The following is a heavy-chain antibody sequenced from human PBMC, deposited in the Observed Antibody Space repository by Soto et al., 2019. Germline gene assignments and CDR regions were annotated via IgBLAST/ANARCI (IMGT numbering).Heavy chain of an antibody. V-gene: IGHV3-23*01. CDR3: ATGPSEYILGSYLWYCDY. D-gene: IGHD3-16*02. CDR2: ISGSSGNT. Sequence: EVQLLASGGGLVQPGGSLRLSCAASGFTFSSFAMTWVRQAPGKGLVWVSAISGSSGNTYYADSVKGRFTISRDNSKNTLYLQMDSLSAEDTAVYYRATGPSEYILGSYLWYCDYWGQGSLVTVSS. CDR1: GFTFSSFA. J-gene: IGHJ4*02.